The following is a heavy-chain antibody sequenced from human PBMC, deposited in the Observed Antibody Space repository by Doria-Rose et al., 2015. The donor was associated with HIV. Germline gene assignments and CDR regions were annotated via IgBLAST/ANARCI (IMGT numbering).Heavy chain of an antibody. CDR3: ARIKSSRWYHKYYFDF. V-gene: IGHV2-26*01. J-gene: IGHJ4*02. D-gene: IGHD6-13*01. CDR2: LFSDDER. CDR1: GVSLSSPGMG. Sequence: QITLKESGPVLVKPTETLTLTCTVSGVSLSSPGMGVSWIRQPPGKALEWLANLFSDDERVYKTSLKSSLTISRGTSKSQVVLTMTDMDPVDTATYYCARIKSSRWYHKYYFDFWGQGTLVIVSA.